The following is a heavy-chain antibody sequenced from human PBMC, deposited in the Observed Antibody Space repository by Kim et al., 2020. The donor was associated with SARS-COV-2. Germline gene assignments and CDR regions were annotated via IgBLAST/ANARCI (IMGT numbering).Heavy chain of an antibody. CDR1: GGSIGSFY. Sequence: SETLSLTCTVSGGSIGSFYWSWIRQPPGKGLEWIGYFYYSGSTNYNPSLKIRITISVDTSKNQFSLKLRSVTAADTAVYYCERMIVGTSRYFDYWGQGALVTVSS. CDR2: FYYSGST. V-gene: IGHV4-59*08. CDR3: ERMIVGTSRYFDY. D-gene: IGHD1-1*01. J-gene: IGHJ4*02.